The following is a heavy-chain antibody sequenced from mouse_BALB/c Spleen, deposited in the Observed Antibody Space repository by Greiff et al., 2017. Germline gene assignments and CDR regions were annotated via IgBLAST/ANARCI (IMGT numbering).Heavy chain of an antibody. Sequence: VQLQQSGAELAKPGASVKMSCKASGYTFTSYWMHWVKQRPGQGLEWIGYINPSTGYTEYNQKFKDKATLTADKSSSTAYMQLSSLTSEDSAVYYCARLGYGYWYFDVWGAGTTDTDSA. CDR2: INPSTGYT. V-gene: IGHV1-7*01. CDR1: GYTFTSYW. J-gene: IGHJ1*01. D-gene: IGHD2-10*02. CDR3: ARLGYGYWYFDV.